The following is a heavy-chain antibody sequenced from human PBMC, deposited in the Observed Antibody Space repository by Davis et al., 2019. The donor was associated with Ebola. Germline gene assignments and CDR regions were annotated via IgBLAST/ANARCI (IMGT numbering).Heavy chain of an antibody. V-gene: IGHV1-46*03. CDR2: INPSGGST. CDR3: ARHDSSGYDAFDI. Sequence: ASVKVSCKASGYTFTSYYMHWVRQAPGQGLEWMGIINPSGGSTSYAQKFQGRVTMTRDTSTSTVYLELSSLRSEDTAVYYCARHDSSGYDAFDIWGQGTMVTVSS. D-gene: IGHD3-22*01. CDR1: GYTFTSYY. J-gene: IGHJ3*02.